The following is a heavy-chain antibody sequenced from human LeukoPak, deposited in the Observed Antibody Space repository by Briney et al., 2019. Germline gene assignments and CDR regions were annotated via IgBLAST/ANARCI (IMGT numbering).Heavy chain of an antibody. CDR1: GFTFSSYW. CDR3: ARDFSRSGYYGPLDAFDI. Sequence: GGSLRLSCAASGFTFSSYWMRWVRQAPGKGLVWVSRINSDGSSTSYADSVKGRFTISRDNAKNTLYLQMNSLRAEDTAVYYCARDFSRSGYYGPLDAFDIWGQGTMVTVSS. D-gene: IGHD3-3*01. J-gene: IGHJ3*02. V-gene: IGHV3-74*01. CDR2: INSDGSST.